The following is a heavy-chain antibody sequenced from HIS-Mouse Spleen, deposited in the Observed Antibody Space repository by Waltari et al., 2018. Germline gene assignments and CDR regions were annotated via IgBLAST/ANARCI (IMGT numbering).Heavy chain of an antibody. Sequence: QLQLQESGPGLVTPSETLSLTCTVSGGSIRSSSYYGAWIRQPPGKGLEWIGSIYYSGSTYYNPSLKSRVTISVDTSKNQFSLKLSSVTAADTAVYYCAREIPYSSSWYDWYFDLWGRGTLVTVSS. V-gene: IGHV4-39*07. D-gene: IGHD6-13*01. J-gene: IGHJ2*01. CDR2: IYYSGST. CDR1: GGSIRSSSYY. CDR3: AREIPYSSSWYDWYFDL.